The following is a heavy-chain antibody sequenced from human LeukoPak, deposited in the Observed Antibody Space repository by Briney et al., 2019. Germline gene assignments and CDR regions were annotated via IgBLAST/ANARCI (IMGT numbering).Heavy chain of an antibody. CDR1: GDSISSSSYY. CDR2: TFYSGST. D-gene: IGHD1-20*01. V-gene: IGHV4-39*01. J-gene: IGHJ4*02. CDR3: ARRIIGTTSDSFDY. Sequence: SETLSLTCTVSGDSISSSSYYFEWIRQPPGKGLEWIGSTFYSGSTYYNPSLKSRVTISVDTSKNQFSLKLSSVTAADTAVYYCARRIIGTTSDSFDYWGQGTLVTVSS.